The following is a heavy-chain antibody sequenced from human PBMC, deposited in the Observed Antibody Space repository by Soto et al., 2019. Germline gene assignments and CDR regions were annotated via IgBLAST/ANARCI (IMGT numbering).Heavy chain of an antibody. CDR3: AASTSSWQNYYYGAMDV. J-gene: IGHJ6*02. Sequence: QMQLVQSGPEVKKPGTSVKVSCKTSGFTFTSSAIQWVRQARGQRLEWIGWIVVGSDNTNYAQKFQARVTITRELSTNTIYMDLSGLRSEDTAVYYCAASTSSWQNYYYGAMDVWGQGTTVTVSS. CDR1: GFTFTSSA. V-gene: IGHV1-58*02. CDR2: IVVGSDNT.